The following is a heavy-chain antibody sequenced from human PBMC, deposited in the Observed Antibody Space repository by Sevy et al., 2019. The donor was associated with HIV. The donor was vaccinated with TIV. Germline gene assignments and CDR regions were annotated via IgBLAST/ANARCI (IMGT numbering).Heavy chain of an antibody. J-gene: IGHJ4*02. V-gene: IGHV3-9*01. CDR2: INWNSGSI. CDR1: GFTFNDSA. CDR3: AKGYDLDY. Sequence: GGSLRLSCAASGFTFNDSAMYWVRQAPGKGLEWVSGINWNSGSIGYGDSVEGRFTISRDNAKNSLYLQMNSLRVEDTAFYYCAKGYDLDYWGQGTLVTVSS. D-gene: IGHD3-16*01.